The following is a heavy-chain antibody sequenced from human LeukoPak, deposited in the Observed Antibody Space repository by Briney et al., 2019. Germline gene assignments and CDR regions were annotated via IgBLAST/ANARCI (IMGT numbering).Heavy chain of an antibody. D-gene: IGHD6-6*01. Sequence: PGRSLRLSCATSGFTFGSHAMSWVRQAPGKGLEWVSSISAGGGGTSYADSVKGRITISRDNSKNTVYLQMNSLRAEDTAVYFCVKTFQYSSNWYDYWGQGTLVTVPS. CDR3: VKTFQYSSNWYDY. CDR1: GFTFGSHA. V-gene: IGHV3-23*01. CDR2: ISAGGGGT. J-gene: IGHJ5*01.